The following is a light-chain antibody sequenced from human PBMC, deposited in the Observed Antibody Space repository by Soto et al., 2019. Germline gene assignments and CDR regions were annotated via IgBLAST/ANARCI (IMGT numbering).Light chain of an antibody. CDR2: KTS. Sequence: DIQMTQSPPTLSASVGDRVTITCRASQTISTWLAWYQQKPGKAPKLLIYKTSILESGVPSRFGGSGSGTEITLTITSLQPDDSAIYYCQRYRAFGQGTKVEIK. CDR3: QRYRA. CDR1: QTISTW. V-gene: IGKV1-5*03. J-gene: IGKJ1*01.